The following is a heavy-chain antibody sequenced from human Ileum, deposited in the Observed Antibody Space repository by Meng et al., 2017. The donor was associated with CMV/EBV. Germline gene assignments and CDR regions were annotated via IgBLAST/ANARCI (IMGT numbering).Heavy chain of an antibody. Sequence: KISCKASGYTFTNFAIHWVRQAPGQRLEWMGWIYTDSGDTKFSQKFQGRVSFTRDTPATTAYMELTSLRSEDTAVYYCARGVISYHDSWGQGTLVTVS. V-gene: IGHV1-3*04. D-gene: IGHD3-16*01. CDR1: GYTFTNFA. J-gene: IGHJ5*02. CDR3: ARGVISYHDS. CDR2: IYTDSGDT.